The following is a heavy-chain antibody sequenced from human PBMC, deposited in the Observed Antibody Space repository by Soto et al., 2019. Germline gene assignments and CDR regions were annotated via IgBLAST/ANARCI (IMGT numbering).Heavy chain of an antibody. J-gene: IGHJ4*02. CDR3: ARVSISGYLL. CDR1: GGSVISDIYY. D-gene: IGHD3-22*01. CDR2: IYDSGST. Sequence: PSETLSLTCTVSGGSVISDIYYWSWIRQSPERGLEWIGYIYDSGSTNYNPSLKSRVTISIDTSENQFSLKMNSVTAADTAMYYCARVSISGYLLWGQGTLVTVS. V-gene: IGHV4-61*01.